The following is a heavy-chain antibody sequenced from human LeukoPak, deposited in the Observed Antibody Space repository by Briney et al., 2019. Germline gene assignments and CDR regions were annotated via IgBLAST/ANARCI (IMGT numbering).Heavy chain of an antibody. D-gene: IGHD6-19*01. CDR3: ARHEGLVAGPFDY. CDR2: IYPADSDT. J-gene: IGHJ4*02. CDR1: GFTFTNYW. V-gene: IGHV5-51*01. Sequence: KPGESLKISCRASGFTFTNYWIGWVRQMPGKGPEWMGIIYPADSDTRYSPSFEGQVTISADKSISTAYLQWSSLKASDTAMYYCARHEGLVAGPFDYWGQGTLVTVSS.